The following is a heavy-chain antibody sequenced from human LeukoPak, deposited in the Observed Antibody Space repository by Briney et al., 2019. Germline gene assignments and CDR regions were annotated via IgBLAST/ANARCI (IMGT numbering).Heavy chain of an antibody. CDR1: GFTFSSYW. Sequence: GGSLRLSCVASGFTFSSYWMHWVRQAPGKGLVWVSRINTDGTNTNYTDSVKGRFTISRDNAKNTKFLQMNSLRAEDTAVYYCARGYSGTYRVDYWGQGTLVTVSS. CDR3: ARGYSGTYRVDY. CDR2: INTDGTNT. V-gene: IGHV3-74*01. D-gene: IGHD1-26*01. J-gene: IGHJ4*02.